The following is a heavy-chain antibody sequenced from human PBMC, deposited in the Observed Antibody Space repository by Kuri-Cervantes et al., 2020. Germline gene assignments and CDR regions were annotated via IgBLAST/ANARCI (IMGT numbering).Heavy chain of an antibody. CDR1: GGSFSGYY. CDR3: ARDRIAARPIPNWYFDL. D-gene: IGHD6-6*01. J-gene: IGHJ2*01. Sequence: SETLSLTCAVYGGSFSGYYWSWIRQPPGKGLEWIGEINHSGSTNYNPSLKSRVTISVDTSKNQFSLKLSSVTAADTAVYYCARDRIAARPIPNWYFDLWGRGTLVTVSS. CDR2: INHSGST. V-gene: IGHV4-34*01.